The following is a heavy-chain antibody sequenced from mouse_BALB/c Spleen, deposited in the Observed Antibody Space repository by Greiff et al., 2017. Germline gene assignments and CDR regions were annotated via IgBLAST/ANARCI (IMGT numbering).Heavy chain of an antibody. Sequence: EVQLVESGGGLVQPGGSRKLSCAASGFTFSSFGMHWVRQAPEKGLEWVAYISSGSSTIYYADTVKGRFTISRDNPKNTLFLQMTSLRSEDTAMYYCARSGTVVATYYYAMDYWGQGTSVTVSS. CDR3: ARSGTVVATYYYAMDY. D-gene: IGHD1-1*01. CDR1: GFTFSSFG. V-gene: IGHV5-17*02. CDR2: ISSGSSTI. J-gene: IGHJ4*01.